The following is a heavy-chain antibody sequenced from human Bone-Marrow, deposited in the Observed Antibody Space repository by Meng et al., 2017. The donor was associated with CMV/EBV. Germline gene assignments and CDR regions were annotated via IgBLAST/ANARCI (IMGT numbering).Heavy chain of an antibody. V-gene: IGHV3-30*14. CDR2: IAYDGSIE. CDR3: ARDVTTLGYSGMDV. J-gene: IGHJ6*02. D-gene: IGHD4-11*01. Sequence: GESLKISCVASGSTLSGYNMHWVRQAPGKGLEWVALIAYDGSIEYYADSVRGRFTISRDNSKNTLYVHMNSLRPEDTATYYCARDVTTLGYSGMDVWGQGTTVTVS. CDR1: GSTLSGYN.